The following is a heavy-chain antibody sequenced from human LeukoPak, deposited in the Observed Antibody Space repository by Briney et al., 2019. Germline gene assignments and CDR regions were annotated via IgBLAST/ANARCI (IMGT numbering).Heavy chain of an antibody. Sequence: PSETLSLTCTVSGGSMSSGGYYWSWIRQHPGKGLEWIGYIYYSGSTYYNPSLKSRVTISVDTSKNQFSLKLSSVTAADTAVYYCAREGGKVRYYYGMDVWGQGTTVTVSS. J-gene: IGHJ6*02. CDR2: IYYSGST. CDR1: GGSMSSGGYY. V-gene: IGHV4-31*03. CDR3: AREGGKVRYYYGMDV. D-gene: IGHD3-16*01.